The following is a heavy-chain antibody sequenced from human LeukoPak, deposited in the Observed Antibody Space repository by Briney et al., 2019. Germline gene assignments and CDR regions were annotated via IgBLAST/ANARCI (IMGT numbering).Heavy chain of an antibody. CDR3: ARYYYDRSGYLSPFDY. CDR2: IYYSGST. D-gene: IGHD3-22*01. V-gene: IGHV4-59*12. J-gene: IGHJ4*02. CDR1: GGSISSYY. Sequence: SSQTLSLTCTVSGGSISSYYWSWIRQPPGKGLEWIGYIYYSGSTNYNPSLKSRVTISVDTSKNQFSLKLSSVTAADTAVYYCARYYYDRSGYLSPFDYWGQGTLVTVSS.